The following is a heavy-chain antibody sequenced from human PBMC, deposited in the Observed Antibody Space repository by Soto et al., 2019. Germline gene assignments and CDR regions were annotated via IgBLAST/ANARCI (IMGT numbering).Heavy chain of an antibody. D-gene: IGHD2-21*01. CDR3: ARTRGYVVGGILEGTYGVP. Sequence: QVQLQESGPGLVKPSQTLSLTCTVSGGSISTGDFSWTWIRQHPGKGLEWIGDMYHSGSPYYNPSLKRRLPYIVDTSKSQWYLRLSSVTAAAAAVYYCARTRGYVVGGILEGTYGVPLGRGTLFPVSS. V-gene: IGHV4-31*03. CDR1: GGSISTGDFS. CDR2: MYHSGSP. J-gene: IGHJ5*02.